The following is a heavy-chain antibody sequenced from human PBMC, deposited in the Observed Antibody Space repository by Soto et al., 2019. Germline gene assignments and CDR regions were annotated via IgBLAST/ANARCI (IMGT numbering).Heavy chain of an antibody. J-gene: IGHJ6*02. V-gene: IGHV4-30-2*01. Sequence: SETLSLTCTVSGGSISSGNFSWTWIRQPPGKGLEWIAYIFHTGSTFYNTSLKPRVSISVDRSKNQFSLKLKSVTDADTAVYYCARIYYGDYGMDVWGQGTTVTVSS. CDR2: IFHTGST. CDR3: ARIYYGDYGMDV. D-gene: IGHD4-17*01. CDR1: GGSISSGNFS.